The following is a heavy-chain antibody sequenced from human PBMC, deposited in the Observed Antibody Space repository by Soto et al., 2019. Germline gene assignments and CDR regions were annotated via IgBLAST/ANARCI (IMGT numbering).Heavy chain of an antibody. V-gene: IGHV5-51*01. CDR2: MYPDDSDI. J-gene: IGHJ3*02. CDR1: GYSLSVYW. CDR3: ATAYVYDFENSNYYRDAFDI. Sequence: PXECLKSCFKASGYSLSVYWIGWVRQIPGKGLEWMAIMYPDDSDIRYSPSFEAHVTISADKSTSTAFLQWSSLKASDTAMYYCATAYVYDFENSNYYRDAFDIWGQGTLVTVSS. D-gene: IGHD3-22*01.